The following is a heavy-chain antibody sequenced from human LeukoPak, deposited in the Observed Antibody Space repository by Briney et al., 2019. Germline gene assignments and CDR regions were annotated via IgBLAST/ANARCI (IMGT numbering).Heavy chain of an antibody. CDR1: GYNFTNYW. D-gene: IGHD1-14*01. V-gene: IGHV5-51*01. CDR2: IYPVDSDT. J-gene: IGHJ4*02. CDR3: ARHKGMANPLDYFDY. Sequence: GESLKISCKGSGYNFTNYWIGWVRQMPGKGLEWMGIIYPVDSDTRYSPSFQGQVTFSADKSISTAYLQWSSLKASDTAMYYCARHKGMANPLDYFDYWGQGTLVTVSS.